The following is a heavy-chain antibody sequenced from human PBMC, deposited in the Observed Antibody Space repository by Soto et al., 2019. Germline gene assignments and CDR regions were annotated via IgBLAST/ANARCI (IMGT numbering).Heavy chain of an antibody. CDR3: TSVDCGDP. Sequence: GASVKVSCKASGYTFTSYYMHWVRQAPGQGLEWMGIINPSNGSTSYSQKFQDRVTMTRDTSANTAYMELSSLRSEDTAVYYCTSVDCGDPWGQGTLVTVSS. D-gene: IGHD2-21*02. CDR1: GYTFTSYY. J-gene: IGHJ5*02. V-gene: IGHV1-46*01. CDR2: INPSNGST.